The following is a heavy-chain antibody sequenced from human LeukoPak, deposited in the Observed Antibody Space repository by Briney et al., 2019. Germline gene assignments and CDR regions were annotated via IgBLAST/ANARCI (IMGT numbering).Heavy chain of an antibody. CDR3: AKGFVIAAAGADY. J-gene: IGHJ4*02. CDR1: GFTFSSYA. CDR2: ISYDGSNK. Sequence: GGSLRLSCAASGFTFSSYAMHWVRQAPGKGLEWVAVISYDGSNKYYADSVKGRFTISRDNSKNTLYLQMNSLRAEDTAVYYCAKGFVIAAAGADYWGQGTLVTVSS. V-gene: IGHV3-30-3*01. D-gene: IGHD6-13*01.